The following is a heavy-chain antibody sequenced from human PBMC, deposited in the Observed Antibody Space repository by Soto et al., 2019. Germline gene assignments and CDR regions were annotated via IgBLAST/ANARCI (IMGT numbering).Heavy chain of an antibody. Sequence: QTLSLTCAISGDSVSSNSAAWNWIRQSPSRGLEWLGRTYYRSKWYNDYAVSVKSRITINPDTSKNQFSLQLNSVTPEDTAVYYCARTDLIDGARLVDYWGQGTLVTVSS. CDR1: GDSVSSNSAA. CDR2: TYYRSKWYN. CDR3: ARTDLIDGARLVDY. J-gene: IGHJ4*02. V-gene: IGHV6-1*01.